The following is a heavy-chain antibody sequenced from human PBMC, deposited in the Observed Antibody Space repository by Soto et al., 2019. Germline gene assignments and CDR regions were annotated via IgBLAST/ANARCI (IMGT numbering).Heavy chain of an antibody. J-gene: IGHJ4*02. D-gene: IGHD1-26*01. Sequence: QVQLQESGPGLVKPSDTLSLTCAVSGYSISSSNWWGWIRQPPGKGLEWIGYIYYSGTTYYNPSLTSQATMSVDTSKNQFSLKLTSVTAVDTAVYYCARREIQGPIDYWGQGTLVTVSS. V-gene: IGHV4-28*01. CDR1: GYSISSSNW. CDR2: IYYSGTT. CDR3: ARREIQGPIDY.